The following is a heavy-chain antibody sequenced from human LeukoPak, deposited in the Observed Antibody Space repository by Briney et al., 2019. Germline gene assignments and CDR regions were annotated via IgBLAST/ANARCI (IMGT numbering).Heavy chain of an antibody. J-gene: IGHJ4*02. CDR3: ARQTTVTNLFDY. V-gene: IGHV4-39*01. CDR2: IYYSGST. D-gene: IGHD4-17*01. Sequence: SQTLSLTCTLSGDSISSSSYDWGWLRQPPGKGLEWIGSIYYSGSTYYNSSLKTRFTISVDTSKDQFSLELSSVTAADTAVYYCARQTTVTNLFDYWGQGTLVTVSS. CDR1: GDSISSSSYD.